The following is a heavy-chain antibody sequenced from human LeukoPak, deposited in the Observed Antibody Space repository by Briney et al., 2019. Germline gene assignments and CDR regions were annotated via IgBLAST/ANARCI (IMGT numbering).Heavy chain of an antibody. CDR1: GYTFTGYY. CDR2: INPNSGGT. J-gene: IGHJ4*02. CDR3: ARDLMAGQYFFDS. V-gene: IGHV1-2*02. Sequence: ASVKVSCKASGYTFTGYYMHWVRQAPGQGLEWMGWINPNSGGTNYAQKFQGRVTMTRDTSISTAYMELSRLRSDDTAVYYCARDLMAGQYFFDSWGQGTLVTVSS. D-gene: IGHD6-19*01.